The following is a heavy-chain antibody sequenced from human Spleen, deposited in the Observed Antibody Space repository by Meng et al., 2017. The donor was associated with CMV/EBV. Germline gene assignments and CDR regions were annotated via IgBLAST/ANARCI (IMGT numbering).Heavy chain of an antibody. D-gene: IGHD1-1*01. J-gene: IGHJ6*02. CDR2: IYYSGSP. Sequence: SETLTLTCTVSGGSISSYSWSWIRQPPGKGLEWIGCIYYSGSPNYNPTLVSRITITLDTSKNQFSLRLYTATAADTAVDYCAKFSATGAYYYGMDVWGQGTTVTVSS. CDR3: AKFSATGAYYYGMDV. V-gene: IGHV4-59*01. CDR1: GGSISSYS.